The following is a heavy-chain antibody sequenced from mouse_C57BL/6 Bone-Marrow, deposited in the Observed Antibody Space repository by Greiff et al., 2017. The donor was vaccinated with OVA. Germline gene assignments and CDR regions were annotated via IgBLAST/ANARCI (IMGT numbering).Heavy chain of an antibody. CDR1: GYTFTSYG. CDR2: IYPRSGNT. V-gene: IGHV1-81*01. D-gene: IGHD2-2*01. J-gene: IGHJ1*03. CDR3: ARGGVYYGYDGGWYFDV. Sequence: VKLMESGAELARPGASVKLSCKASGYTFTSYGISWVKQRTGQGLEWIGEIYPRSGNTYYNEKFKGKATLTADKSSSTAYMELRSLTSEDSAVYFCARGGVYYGYDGGWYFDVWGTGTTVTVSS.